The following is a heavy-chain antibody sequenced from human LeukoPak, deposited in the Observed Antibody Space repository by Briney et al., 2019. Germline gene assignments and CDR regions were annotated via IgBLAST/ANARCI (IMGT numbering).Heavy chain of an antibody. Sequence: GGSLRLSCAASVFTFRSFEMTWGRQAPGKGLEWGSYISGSGSTIYYTDSVKGRFTISRDNAKNSLYLQMNSLRAEDTAVYYCAGLVLDYWGQGALVTVCS. D-gene: IGHD6-19*01. CDR1: VFTFRSFE. CDR3: AGLVLDY. V-gene: IGHV3-48*03. J-gene: IGHJ4*02. CDR2: ISGSGSTI.